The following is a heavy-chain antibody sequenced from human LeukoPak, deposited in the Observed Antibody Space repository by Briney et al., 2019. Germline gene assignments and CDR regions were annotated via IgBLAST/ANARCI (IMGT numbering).Heavy chain of an antibody. J-gene: IGHJ6*03. CDR1: GFTVSSNY. V-gene: IGHV3-53*05. D-gene: IGHD6-13*01. CDR3: AKEGYSGGYYSYYYMDV. Sequence: GGSLRLSCAASGFTVSSNYMTWVRQAPGKGLEWVSLIYSGGSTYYADSVKGRFTISRDNSKNTLYVQMNSLRAEDTAVYYCAKEGYSGGYYSYYYMDVWGKGTTVTVSS. CDR2: IYSGGST.